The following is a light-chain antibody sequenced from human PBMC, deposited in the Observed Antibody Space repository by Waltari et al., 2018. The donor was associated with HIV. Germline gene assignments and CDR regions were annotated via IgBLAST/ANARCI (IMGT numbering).Light chain of an antibody. J-gene: IGLJ2*01. V-gene: IGLV3-1*01. CDR3: QVWDNNTAV. Sequence: SYELTQPPSMSVSPGQTASITCSGDKLGDKYVCWYQQRSGQSPVMVIYQDSERPSGVPERFSGSNSGNTATLTISGTQPLDEADYYCQVWDNNTAVFGGGTKLTVL. CDR2: QDS. CDR1: KLGDKY.